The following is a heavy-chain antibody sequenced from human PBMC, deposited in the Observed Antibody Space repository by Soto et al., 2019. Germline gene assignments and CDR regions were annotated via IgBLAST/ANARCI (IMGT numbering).Heavy chain of an antibody. CDR1: GFTFSSYS. CDR2: ISSSSSYI. J-gene: IGHJ4*02. V-gene: IGHV3-21*01. CDR3: ARDSLGDYYDSSGYPDY. Sequence: GGSLRLSCAASGFTFSSYSMNWVRQAPGEGLEWVSSISSSSSYIYYADSVKGRFTISRDNAKNSLYLQMNSLRAEDTAVYYCARDSLGDYYDSSGYPDYWGQGTLVTVSS. D-gene: IGHD3-22*01.